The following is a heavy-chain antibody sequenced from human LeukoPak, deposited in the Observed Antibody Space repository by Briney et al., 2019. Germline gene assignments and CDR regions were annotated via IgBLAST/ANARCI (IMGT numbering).Heavy chain of an antibody. CDR2: INWNGGST. CDR1: GFTFDDYG. V-gene: IGHV3-20*04. Sequence: PGGSLRLSCAASGFTFDDYGMSWVRQAPGKGLEWVSGINWNGGSTGYADSVKGRFTISRDNAKNSLYLQMNSLRAEDTAVYFCAKDRVGAMLYFDLWGQGTLVTVSS. D-gene: IGHD1-26*01. J-gene: IGHJ4*02. CDR3: AKDRVGAMLYFDL.